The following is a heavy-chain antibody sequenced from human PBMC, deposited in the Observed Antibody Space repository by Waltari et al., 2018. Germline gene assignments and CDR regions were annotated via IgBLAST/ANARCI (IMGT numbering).Heavy chain of an antibody. D-gene: IGHD2-15*01. Sequence: QVQLVQSGAEVKKPGSSVKVSCKASGGTFSRYAISWVRQAPGHGLEWMGGIIPIFGTANYAQKFQGRVTITADESTSTAYMELSSLRSEDTAVYYCARDAADCSGGSCYSGGFDYWGQGTLVTVSS. CDR2: IIPIFGTA. CDR3: ARDAADCSGGSCYSGGFDY. CDR1: GGTFSRYA. J-gene: IGHJ4*02. V-gene: IGHV1-69*13.